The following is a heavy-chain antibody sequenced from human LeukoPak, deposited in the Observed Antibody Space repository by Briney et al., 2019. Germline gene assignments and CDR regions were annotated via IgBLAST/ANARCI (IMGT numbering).Heavy chain of an antibody. D-gene: IGHD4-17*01. CDR3: TRDYGVLFDY. Sequence: SVRPASLKKMEWVGRIRSKANSYATSSAASVKGRFTISRDDSKNTAYLQMNSLKTEDTAVYYCTRDYGVLFDYWGQGTLVTVSS. V-gene: IGHV3-73*01. J-gene: IGHJ4*02. CDR2: IRSKANSYAT.